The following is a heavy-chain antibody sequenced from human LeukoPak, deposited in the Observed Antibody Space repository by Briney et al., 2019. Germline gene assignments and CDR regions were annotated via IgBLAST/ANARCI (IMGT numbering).Heavy chain of an antibody. CDR2: ISYDGSNK. J-gene: IGHJ4*02. CDR1: GFTFSSYA. D-gene: IGHD2-15*01. Sequence: GGSLRLSCAASGFTFSSYAMHWVRQAPGKGLEWVAVISYDGSNKYYADSVKGRFTISRDNSKNTLYLQMNSLRAEDTAVYYCARAKGVYCSGGSCYSSPFDYWGQGTLVTVSS. V-gene: IGHV3-30*04. CDR3: ARAKGVYCSGGSCYSSPFDY.